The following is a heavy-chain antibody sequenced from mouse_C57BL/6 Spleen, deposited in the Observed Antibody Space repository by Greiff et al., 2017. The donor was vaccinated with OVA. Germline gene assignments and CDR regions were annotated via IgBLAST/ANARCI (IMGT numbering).Heavy chain of an antibody. CDR1: GFTFTDYY. Sequence: EVKLVESGGGLVQPGGSLSLSCAASGFTFTDYYMSWVRQPPGKALEWLGFIRNKANGYTTEYSASVKGRFTISRDNSQSILYLQMNALRAEDSATYYCARYDGKDAMDYWGQGTSVTVSS. J-gene: IGHJ4*01. V-gene: IGHV7-3*01. CDR3: ARYDGKDAMDY. CDR2: IRNKANGYTT. D-gene: IGHD2-1*01.